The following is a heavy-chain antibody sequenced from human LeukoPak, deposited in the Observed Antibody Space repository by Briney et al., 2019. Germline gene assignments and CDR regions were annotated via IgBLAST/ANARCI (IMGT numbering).Heavy chain of an antibody. Sequence: GGSLRLSCAASGFTLSSYGMHWVRQAPGKGLEWVAVIWYDGSNKYYADSVKGRFTISRDNSKNTLYLQMNSLRAEDTAVYYCARAEQWLDAFDIWGQGTMVTVSS. CDR1: GFTLSSYG. J-gene: IGHJ3*02. CDR3: ARAEQWLDAFDI. CDR2: IWYDGSNK. D-gene: IGHD6-19*01. V-gene: IGHV3-33*01.